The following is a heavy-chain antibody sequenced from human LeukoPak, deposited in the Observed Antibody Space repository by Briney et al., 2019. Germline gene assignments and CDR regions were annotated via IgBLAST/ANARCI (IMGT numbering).Heavy chain of an antibody. CDR3: ARHVAAAGTQKMYYFDY. J-gene: IGHJ4*02. CDR2: IDNSGST. CDR1: GGSISGSSYN. Sequence: SETLSLTCTVSGGSISGSSYNWGWIRQPPGKGLEWIGSIDNSGSTYYNPSLKSRVTISVDTSKNQFSLKLSSVTAADTAVYYCARHVAAAGTQKMYYFDYWGQGTLVTVSS. V-gene: IGHV4-39*01. D-gene: IGHD6-13*01.